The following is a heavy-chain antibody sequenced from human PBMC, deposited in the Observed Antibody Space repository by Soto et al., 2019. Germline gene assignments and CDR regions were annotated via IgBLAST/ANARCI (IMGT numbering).Heavy chain of an antibody. D-gene: IGHD6-19*01. CDR1: GYTFTSYG. V-gene: IGHV1-18*01. CDR3: ARDNGQIAVGSFAY. J-gene: IGHJ4*02. Sequence: QVQLVQSGGEVKKPGASVKVSCKASGYTFTSYGFSRVRQAPGQGLEWMGWLSTSNGNTNYAQKVQGRVTMTTATSTSTAYMELRTLRSDDTAVYYCARDNGQIAVGSFAYWGQGTLVTVSS. CDR2: LSTSNGNT.